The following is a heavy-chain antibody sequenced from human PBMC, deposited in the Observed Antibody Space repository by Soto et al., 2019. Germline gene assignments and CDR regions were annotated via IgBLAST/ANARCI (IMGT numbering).Heavy chain of an antibody. V-gene: IGHV1-18*01. CDR3: ARDPRSSSSLNWLAP. CDR1: GYTFTSYG. CDR2: ISAYNGNT. J-gene: IGHJ5*02. Sequence: ASVKVSCKASGYTFTSYGISWVRQAPGQGLEWMGWISAYNGNTNYAQKLQGRVTMTTDTSTSTAYMELRSLRSDDTAVYYCARDPRSSSSLNWLAPPTQRTPVTVSS. D-gene: IGHD6-6*01.